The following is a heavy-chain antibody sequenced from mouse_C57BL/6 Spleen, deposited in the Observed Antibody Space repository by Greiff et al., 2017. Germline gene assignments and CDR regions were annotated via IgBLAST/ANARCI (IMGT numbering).Heavy chain of an antibody. Sequence: QVQLQQPGAELVKPGASVKLSCKASGYTFTSYWMQWVKQRPGQGLEWIGEIDPSDSYNNYNQKFKGKATLTVDTSSSTAYMQLSSLTSEDSAVYYCAREAAYWGQGTLVTVSA. CDR3: AREAAY. CDR2: IDPSDSYN. V-gene: IGHV1-50*01. J-gene: IGHJ3*01. CDR1: GYTFTSYW.